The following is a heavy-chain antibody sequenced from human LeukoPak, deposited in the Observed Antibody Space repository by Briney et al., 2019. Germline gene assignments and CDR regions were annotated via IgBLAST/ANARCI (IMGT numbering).Heavy chain of an antibody. CDR2: IYYSGST. J-gene: IGHJ3*02. CDR1: GGSISSSSYY. V-gene: IGHV4-39*07. Sequence: SETLSLTCTVSGGSISSSSYYWGWIRQPPGKGLEWIGSIYYSGSTYYNPSLKSRVTISVDTSKNQFSLKLSSVTAADTAVYYCARCLMVYAPPDGFDIWGQGTMVTVSS. CDR3: ARCLMVYAPPDGFDI. D-gene: IGHD2-8*01.